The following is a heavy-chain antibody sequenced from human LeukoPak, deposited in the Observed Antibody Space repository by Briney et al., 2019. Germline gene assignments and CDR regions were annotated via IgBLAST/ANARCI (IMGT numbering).Heavy chain of an antibody. CDR3: AIGLWFGELYAFDI. V-gene: IGHV1-8*02. D-gene: IGHD3-10*01. CDR1: GYTFTGYY. Sequence: ASVKVSCKASGYTFTGYYMHWVRQATGQGLEWMGWMNPNSGNTGYAQKFQGRVTMTRNTSISTAYMGLSSLRSEDTAVYYCAIGLWFGELYAFDIWGQGTMVTVSS. CDR2: MNPNSGNT. J-gene: IGHJ3*02.